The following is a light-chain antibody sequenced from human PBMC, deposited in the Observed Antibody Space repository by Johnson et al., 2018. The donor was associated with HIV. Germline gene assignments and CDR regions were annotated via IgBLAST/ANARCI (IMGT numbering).Light chain of an antibody. CDR3: GTWVGSLSACV. J-gene: IGLJ1*01. Sequence: QSVLTQPPSMSAAPGQKVTISCSGSSSNIGNNYVSWYQQLPGTAPKLLIYDNNKRPSGIPDRFSGSKSGTSATLGITGLQTGDEADYYCGTWVGSLSACVFGTGTKVTVL. CDR2: DNN. CDR1: SSNIGNNY. V-gene: IGLV1-51*01.